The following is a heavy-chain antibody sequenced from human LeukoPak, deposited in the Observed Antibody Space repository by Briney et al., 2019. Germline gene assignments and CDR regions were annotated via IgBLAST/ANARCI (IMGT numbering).Heavy chain of an antibody. J-gene: IGHJ6*04. D-gene: IGHD3-9*01. CDR3: AKEYYDILTGLYYGMDV. CDR1: GFTFSSYG. Sequence: GRSLRLSCAASGFTFSSYGMHWVRRAPGKGLEWVAVISYDGSNKYYADSVKGRFTIPRDNSKNTLYLQMNSLRAEDTAVYYCAKEYYDILTGLYYGMDVWGKGTTVTVSS. V-gene: IGHV3-30*18. CDR2: ISYDGSNK.